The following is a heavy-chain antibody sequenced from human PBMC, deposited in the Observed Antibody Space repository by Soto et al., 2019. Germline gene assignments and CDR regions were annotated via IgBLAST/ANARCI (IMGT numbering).Heavy chain of an antibody. CDR1: GGSISRSSYY. V-gene: IGHV4-39*01. CDR3: ARNHYDFWSGYYIY. Sequence: SETLSLTCTVSGGSISRSSYYWGWIRQPPGKGLEWIGSIYYSGSTYYNPSLKSRVTISVDTSKNQFSLKLSSVTAADTAVYYCARNHYDFWSGYYIYWGQGTLVTVSS. D-gene: IGHD3-3*01. J-gene: IGHJ4*02. CDR2: IYYSGST.